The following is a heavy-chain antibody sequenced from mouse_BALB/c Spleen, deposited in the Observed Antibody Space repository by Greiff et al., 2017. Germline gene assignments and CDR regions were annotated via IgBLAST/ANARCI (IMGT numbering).Heavy chain of an antibody. D-gene: IGHD2-4*01. CDR1: GFTFSSFG. J-gene: IGHJ2*01. Sequence: EVQVVESGGGLVQPGGSRKLSCAASGFTFSSFGMHWVRQAPEKGLEWVAYISSGSSTIYYADTVKGRFTISRDNPKNTLFLQMTSLRSEDTAMYYCARGITYFDYWGQGTTLTVSS. CDR2: ISSGSSTI. V-gene: IGHV5-17*02. CDR3: ARGITYFDY.